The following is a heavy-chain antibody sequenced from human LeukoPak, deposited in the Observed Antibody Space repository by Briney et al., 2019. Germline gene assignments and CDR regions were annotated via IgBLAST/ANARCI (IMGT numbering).Heavy chain of an antibody. CDR1: GYTFTGYY. D-gene: IGHD6-6*01. J-gene: IGHJ4*02. Sequence: ASVNVSCKASGYTFTGYYMHWVRQAPGQGLEWMGRINPNSGGTNYAQKFQGRVTMTRDTSISTAYMELSRLRSDDTAVYYCAATSSSSPFDYWGQGTLVTVSS. V-gene: IGHV1-2*06. CDR2: INPNSGGT. CDR3: AATSSSSPFDY.